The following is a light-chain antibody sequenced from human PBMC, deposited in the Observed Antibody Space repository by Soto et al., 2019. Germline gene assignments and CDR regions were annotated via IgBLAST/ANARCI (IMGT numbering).Light chain of an antibody. CDR2: KAS. CDR1: QSIRSY. Sequence: DIRMTQSPSTLSASVGDRVTITCRASQSIRSYLAWYQQKSGKVPKLLIYKASTLENGVPSRFSGSGSGTEFTLTISSLQADDFATYYCQQYNAFWTFGQGTKVDIK. V-gene: IGKV1-5*03. J-gene: IGKJ1*01. CDR3: QQYNAFWT.